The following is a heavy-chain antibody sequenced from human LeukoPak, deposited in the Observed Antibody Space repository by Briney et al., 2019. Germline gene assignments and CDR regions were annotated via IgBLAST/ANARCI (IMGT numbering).Heavy chain of an antibody. J-gene: IGHJ4*02. CDR1: GFTFSSYG. V-gene: IGHV3-30*02. D-gene: IGHD3-22*01. CDR2: IRYDGSNK. Sequence: PGGSLRLSCAASGFTFSSYGMHWVRQAPGKGLEWVAFIRYDGSNKYYADSVKGRFTISRDNSKNTLYLQMNSLRAEDTAVYYCAKAAIVDSSGYDLDYWGQGALVTVSS. CDR3: AKAAIVDSSGYDLDY.